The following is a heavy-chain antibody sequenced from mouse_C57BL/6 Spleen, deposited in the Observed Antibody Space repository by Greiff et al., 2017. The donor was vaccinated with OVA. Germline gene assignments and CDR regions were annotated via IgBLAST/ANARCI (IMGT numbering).Heavy chain of an antibody. J-gene: IGHJ4*01. Sequence: QVQLQQPGTELVKPGASVKLSCKASGYTFTSYWMHWVKQRPGQGLEWIGNINPSNGGTNYNEKFKSKATLTVDKSSSTAYMQLSSLTSEDSAVYYCARMGLRRWEYYAMDYWGQGTSVTVSA. V-gene: IGHV1-53*01. CDR3: ARMGLRRWEYYAMDY. CDR1: GYTFTSYW. CDR2: INPSNGGT. D-gene: IGHD2-2*01.